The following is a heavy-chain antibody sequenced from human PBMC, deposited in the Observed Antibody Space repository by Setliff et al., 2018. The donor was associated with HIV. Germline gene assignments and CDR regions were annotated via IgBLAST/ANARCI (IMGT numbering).Heavy chain of an antibody. Sequence: GESLKISCKGSGYGFSSYWIGWVRQMPGKGLEWMGIIYPRDSVTRYSPSFQGQVTISVDKSISTAYVQWSSLTASDTAMYYCVRNGAIGWFDPWGQGTRVTVSS. CDR3: VRNGAIGWFDP. CDR1: GYGFSSYW. J-gene: IGHJ5*02. CDR2: IYPRDSVT. D-gene: IGHD2-21*01. V-gene: IGHV5-51*01.